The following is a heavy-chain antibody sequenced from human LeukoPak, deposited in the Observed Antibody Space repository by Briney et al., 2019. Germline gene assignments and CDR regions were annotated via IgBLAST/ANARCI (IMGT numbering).Heavy chain of an antibody. CDR3: ARNRYDFWSGYPPSPYYFDY. V-gene: IGHV4-34*01. CDR2: INHSGST. CDR1: GGSISSYY. Sequence: SETLSLTCTVSGGSISSYYWSWIRQPPGKGLEWIGEINHSGSTNYNPSLKSRVTISVDTSKNQFSLKLSSVTAADTAVYYCARNRYDFWSGYPPSPYYFDYWGQGTLVTVSS. D-gene: IGHD3-3*01. J-gene: IGHJ4*02.